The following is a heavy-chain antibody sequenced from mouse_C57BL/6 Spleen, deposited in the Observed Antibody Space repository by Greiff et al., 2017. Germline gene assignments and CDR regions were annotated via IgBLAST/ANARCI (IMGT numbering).Heavy chain of an antibody. J-gene: IGHJ2*01. V-gene: IGHV1-82*01. CDR2: IYPGDGDT. CDR3: ARVDYGSTQYYFDY. D-gene: IGHD1-1*01. CDR1: GYAFSSSW. Sequence: VQLQQSGPELVKPGASVKISCKASGYAFSSSWMNWVKQRPGKGLEWIGLIYPGDGDTNYNGKFKGKATLTADKSSSTAYMQLSSLTSEDSAVYFCARVDYGSTQYYFDYWGQGTTLTVSS.